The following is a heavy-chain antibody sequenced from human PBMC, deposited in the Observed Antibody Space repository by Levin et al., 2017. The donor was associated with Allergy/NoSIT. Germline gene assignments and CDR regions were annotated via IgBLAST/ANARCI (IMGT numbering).Heavy chain of an antibody. D-gene: IGHD2-2*01. CDR1: GYTFANYG. J-gene: IGHJ3*02. CDR2: ISAYNGNT. CDR3: ARDRVFFCSSTTCNDAFDI. Sequence: ASVKVSCKASGYTFANYGVNWVRQAPGQGLEWMGWISAYNGNTNDAQKFQGRVTMTTDTSTSTAYMELRSLTSDDTAVYYCARDRVFFCSSTTCNDAFDIWGQGTMVTVSS. V-gene: IGHV1-18*01.